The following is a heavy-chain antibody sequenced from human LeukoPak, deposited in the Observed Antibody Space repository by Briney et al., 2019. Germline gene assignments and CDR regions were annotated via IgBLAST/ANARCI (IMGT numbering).Heavy chain of an antibody. CDR1: GGSFSGYY. J-gene: IGHJ4*02. CDR3: ARARHRSGPADY. D-gene: IGHD2-2*01. Sequence: PSETLSLTCAVYGGSFSGYYWSWIRQPPGKGLEWIGEINHSGSTNYNPSLKGRVTISVDTSKNQFSLKLSSVTAAETAVYYCARARHRSGPADYWGQGTLVTVSS. CDR2: INHSGST. V-gene: IGHV4-34*01.